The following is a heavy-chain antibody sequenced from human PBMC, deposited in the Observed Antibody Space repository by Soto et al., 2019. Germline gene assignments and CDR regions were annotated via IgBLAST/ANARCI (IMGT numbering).Heavy chain of an antibody. J-gene: IGHJ3*02. Sequence: GGSLRLSCAASGFTFSSYWMSWVRQAPGKGLEWVANIKQDGSEKYYVDSVKGRFTISRDNAKNSLYLQMNSLRAEDTAVYYCARSGYYDILTGWDDAFDIWGQGTMVTVSS. D-gene: IGHD3-9*01. V-gene: IGHV3-7*01. CDR1: GFTFSSYW. CDR2: IKQDGSEK. CDR3: ARSGYYDILTGWDDAFDI.